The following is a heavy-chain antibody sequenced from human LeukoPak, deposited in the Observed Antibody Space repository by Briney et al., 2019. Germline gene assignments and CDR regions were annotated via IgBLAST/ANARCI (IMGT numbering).Heavy chain of an antibody. V-gene: IGHV1-24*01. D-gene: IGHD5-24*01. CDR3: ATGLRWLQFQGAFDI. J-gene: IGHJ3*02. CDR2: FDPEDGET. CDR1: GYTLTELS. Sequence: ASVKVSCKVSGYTLTELSMHWVRQAPGKGLEWMGGFDPEDGETIYAQKFQGRVTMTEDTSTGTAYMELSSLRSEDTAVYYCATGLRWLQFQGAFDIWGQGTMVTVSS.